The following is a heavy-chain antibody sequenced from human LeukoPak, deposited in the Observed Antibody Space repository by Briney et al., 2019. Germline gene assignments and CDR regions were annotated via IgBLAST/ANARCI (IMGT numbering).Heavy chain of an antibody. V-gene: IGHV4-30-4*02. CDR3: ARTTRNRYRSGGNCPNWFDP. J-gene: IGHJ5*02. D-gene: IGHD2-15*01. CDR2: IYYTGST. Sequence: SETLSLTCTVSGGSISSGDYYWSWIRQPPGKGLEWIGYIYYTGSTNYNPSLKSRVTISIDTSRKQFSLKLTSVTAADTAVYYCARTTRNRYRSGGNCPNWFDPWGQGTLVTVSS. CDR1: GGSISSGDYY.